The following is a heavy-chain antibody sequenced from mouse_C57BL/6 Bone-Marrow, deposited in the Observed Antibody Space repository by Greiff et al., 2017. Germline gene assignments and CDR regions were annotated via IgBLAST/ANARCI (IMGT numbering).Heavy chain of an antibody. Sequence: QVQLQQSGAELARPGASVKMSCKASGYTFTSYTMHWVKQRPGQGLEWIGYINPSSGYTKYNQKFKDKATLTADKSSSTAYMKLSSLTSEDSAVYYCARSRSPAWFAYWGQGTLVTVSA. CDR2: INPSSGYT. CDR3: ARSRSPAWFAY. CDR1: GYTFTSYT. V-gene: IGHV1-4*01. J-gene: IGHJ3*01. D-gene: IGHD1-1*01.